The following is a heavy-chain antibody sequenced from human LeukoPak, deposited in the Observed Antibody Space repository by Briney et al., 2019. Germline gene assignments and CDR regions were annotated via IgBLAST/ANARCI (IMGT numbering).Heavy chain of an antibody. V-gene: IGHV4-4*07. D-gene: IGHD3-3*01. Sequence: PSETLSPTCTVSGGSISSYYWSWIRQPAGKGLEWIGRIYTSGSTNYNPSLKSRVTMSVDTSKNQFSLKLSSVTAADTAVYYCARGADFGVVLFFDYWGQGTLVTVSS. CDR1: GGSISSYY. J-gene: IGHJ4*02. CDR3: ARGADFGVVLFFDY. CDR2: IYTSGST.